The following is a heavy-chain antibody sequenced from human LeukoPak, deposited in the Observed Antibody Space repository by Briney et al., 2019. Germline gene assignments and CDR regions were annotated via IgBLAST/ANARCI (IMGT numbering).Heavy chain of an antibody. Sequence: SETLSLTCTVSGGSISSYYWSWIRQPPGKGLEWIGYIYYSGSTNYNPSLKSRVTISVDTSKNQFSLKLSPVTAADTAVYYCASGTYYYDSSGFETPLYFDYWGQGTLVTVSS. J-gene: IGHJ4*02. CDR2: IYYSGST. D-gene: IGHD3-22*01. V-gene: IGHV4-59*01. CDR1: GGSISSYY. CDR3: ASGTYYYDSSGFETPLYFDY.